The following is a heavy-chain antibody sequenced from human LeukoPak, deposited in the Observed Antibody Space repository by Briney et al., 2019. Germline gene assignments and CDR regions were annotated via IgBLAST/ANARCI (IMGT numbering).Heavy chain of an antibody. D-gene: IGHD6-19*01. CDR2: ISGSGTYI. V-gene: IGHV3-21*01. CDR1: GFTFSSFG. Sequence: GGSLRLSCAASGFTFSSFGMNWVRQAPGKGLEWVSCISGSGTYIYYSDSVKGRFTISRDNAKNSLYLQMNSLRAEDTAVYYGVRANGAVAGTFWFDPWGQGTLVTVSS. CDR3: VRANGAVAGTFWFDP. J-gene: IGHJ5*02.